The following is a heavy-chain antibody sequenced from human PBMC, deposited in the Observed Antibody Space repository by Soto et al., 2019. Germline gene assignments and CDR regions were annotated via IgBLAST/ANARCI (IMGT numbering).Heavy chain of an antibody. Sequence: PGGSLRLSCAASGFTFSDYYMSWIRQAPGKGLEGVSYISSSSSYTNYADSVKGRFTISRDNAKNSLYLQMNSLRAEDTAVYYCARDLRHCSSTICQIYCYSYGMDVSGQGTTVTVSS. CDR2: ISSSSSYT. J-gene: IGHJ6*02. D-gene: IGHD2-2*01. CDR1: GFTFSDYY. CDR3: ARDLRHCSSTICQIYCYSYGMDV. V-gene: IGHV3-11*06.